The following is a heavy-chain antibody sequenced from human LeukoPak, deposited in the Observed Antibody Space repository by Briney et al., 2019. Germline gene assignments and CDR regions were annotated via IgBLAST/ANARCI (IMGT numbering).Heavy chain of an antibody. CDR3: ARDQDPYVVATIDFDY. CDR1: GFTFLRHG. D-gene: IGHD5-12*01. J-gene: IGHJ4*02. CDR2: ISRTSTHK. V-gene: IGHV3-21*01. Sequence: GGSLRLSCAASGFTFLRHGMTWFRQAPGKGLEWVSSISRTSTHKNYADSVRGRFTISRDNAKNSVYLQMNSLRAEDTAVYYCARDQDPYVVATIDFDYWGQGTLVTVSS.